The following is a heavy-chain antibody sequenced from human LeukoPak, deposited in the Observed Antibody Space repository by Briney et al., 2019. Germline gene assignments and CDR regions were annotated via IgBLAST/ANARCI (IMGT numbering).Heavy chain of an antibody. CDR3: AKASIRGAYCGGDCHNVMDV. D-gene: IGHD2-21*02. CDR1: GFTVSSNY. CDR2: ISGSGGST. V-gene: IGHV3-23*01. Sequence: GGSLRLSCAASGFTVSSNYMSWVRQAPGKGLEWVSGISGSGGSTYYADSVKGRFTISRDNSKNTLYLQMNSLRAEDTAVYYCAKASIRGAYCGGDCHNVMDVWGQGTTVTVSS. J-gene: IGHJ6*02.